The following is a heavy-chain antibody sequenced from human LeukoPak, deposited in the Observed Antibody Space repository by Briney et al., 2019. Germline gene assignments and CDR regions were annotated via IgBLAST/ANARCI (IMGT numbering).Heavy chain of an antibody. D-gene: IGHD3-10*01. Sequence: PSETLSLTCTVSGGSISSYYWSWIRQPPGKDLEWIGYIYYNGNAHYNPSLQSRTTISVDTSRNQFSLKVTSVTAADTAVYYCARKYYYGSGSLDYWGQGTLVTVSP. CDR1: GGSISSYY. CDR2: IYYNGNA. V-gene: IGHV4-59*08. CDR3: ARKYYYGSGSLDY. J-gene: IGHJ4*02.